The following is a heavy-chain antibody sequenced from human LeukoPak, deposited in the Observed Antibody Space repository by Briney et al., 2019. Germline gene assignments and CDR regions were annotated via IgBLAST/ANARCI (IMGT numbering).Heavy chain of an antibody. V-gene: IGHV4-59*02. Sequence: SETLSLTCTVSGGSVSSYYWSWIRQPPGKGLEWIGYMYYSGSTNYNPSLKSRVTISIDTSKNQFSLKLNSVTAADTAVYYCARGTGYSSSWPPHWGQGTLVTVSS. CDR2: MYYSGST. CDR3: ARGTGYSSSWPPH. D-gene: IGHD6-13*01. CDR1: GGSVSSYY. J-gene: IGHJ4*02.